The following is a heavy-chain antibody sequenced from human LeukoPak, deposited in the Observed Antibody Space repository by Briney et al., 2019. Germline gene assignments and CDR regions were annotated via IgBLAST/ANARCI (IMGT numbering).Heavy chain of an antibody. V-gene: IGHV3-66*01. CDR3: AREGHTRYFDY. CDR2: IYSGGIT. CDR1: GFTVSSNY. Sequence: PGGSLRLSCAVSGFTVSSNYMTWVRQAPGKGLEWVSLIYSGGITFYADSVKGRFTISRDISENTVYLQMNSLRAEDTAVYYCAREGHTRYFDYWGQGTLVTVSS. J-gene: IGHJ4*02.